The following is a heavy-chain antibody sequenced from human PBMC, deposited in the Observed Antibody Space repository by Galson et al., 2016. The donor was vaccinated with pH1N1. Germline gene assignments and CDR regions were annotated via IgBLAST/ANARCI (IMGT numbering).Heavy chain of an antibody. CDR1: GGTFNTDA. D-gene: IGHD1-26*01. Sequence: SVKVSCKASGGTFNTDAMSWVRQAPGQGLEWMGRIIAIVGTAYYAQKLQGRVTLTADESTNTAYMELSSLRSDDTAVYYCARGEGRWERYFDYWGQGTLVTVSS. CDR2: IIAIVGTA. CDR3: ARGEGRWERYFDY. V-gene: IGHV1-69*11. J-gene: IGHJ4*02.